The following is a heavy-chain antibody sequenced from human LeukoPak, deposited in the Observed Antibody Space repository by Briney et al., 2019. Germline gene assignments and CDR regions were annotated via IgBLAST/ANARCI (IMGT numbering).Heavy chain of an antibody. CDR1: GYTFTSYY. CDR2: VNPSAGTT. V-gene: IGHV1-46*01. Sequence: VASVKVSCKASGYTFTSYYVHWVRQAPGQGLEWMGVVNPSAGTTTYAQKFQGRVTMTRDMSTSTLYMELSSLRSEDTAVYYCTRGNWNYGILTFDPWGQGTLVTVSS. CDR3: TRGNWNYGILTFDP. D-gene: IGHD1-7*01. J-gene: IGHJ5*02.